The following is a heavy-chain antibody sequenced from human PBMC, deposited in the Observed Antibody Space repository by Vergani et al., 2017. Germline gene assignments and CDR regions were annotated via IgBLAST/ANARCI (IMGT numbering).Heavy chain of an antibody. CDR3: ARAPVRRCSGGSYYSSFRWFDP. Sequence: QVQLVQSGAEVKKPGASVKVSCWASGYTFIEYDIDWVRQAAGQGLEWMGWMNPKSGNSGFAPKFQGRVTMTRDTSISTAYMELNSLTSEATAVYYCARAPVRRCSGGSYYSSFRWFDPWGQGTLVTVFS. J-gene: IGHJ5*02. V-gene: IGHV1-8*01. D-gene: IGHD2-15*01. CDR2: MNPKSGNS. CDR1: GYTFIEYD.